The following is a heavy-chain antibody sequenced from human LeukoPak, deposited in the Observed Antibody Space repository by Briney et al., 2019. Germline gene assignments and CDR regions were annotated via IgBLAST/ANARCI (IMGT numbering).Heavy chain of an antibody. CDR2: ISYDGSNK. J-gene: IGHJ4*02. D-gene: IGHD1-26*01. V-gene: IGHV3-30*04. CDR1: GFTFSSYA. CDR3: ARGAPLLWELLLFGY. Sequence: GGSLRLSCAASGFTFSSYAMHWVRQAPGKGLEWVAVISYDGSNKYYADSVKGRFTISRDNSKNTLYLQMNSLRAEDTAVYYCARGAPLLWELLLFGYWGQGTLVTVSS.